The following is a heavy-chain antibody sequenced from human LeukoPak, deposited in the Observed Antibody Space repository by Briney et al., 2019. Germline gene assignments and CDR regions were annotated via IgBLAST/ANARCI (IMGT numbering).Heavy chain of an antibody. Sequence: GGSLRLSCAASGFTFSSYSMNWVRQAPGKGLEWVSYISSSSSTIYYADSVKGRFTISRDNAKNSLYLQMNSLRAEDTAVCYCARDQSSGWFYFDYWGQGTLVTVSS. CDR3: ARDQSSGWFYFDY. CDR1: GFTFSSYS. CDR2: ISSSSSTI. J-gene: IGHJ4*02. V-gene: IGHV3-48*01. D-gene: IGHD6-19*01.